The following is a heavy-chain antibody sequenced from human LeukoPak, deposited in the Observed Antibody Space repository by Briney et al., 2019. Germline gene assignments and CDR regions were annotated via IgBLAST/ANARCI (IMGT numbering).Heavy chain of an antibody. V-gene: IGHV4-59*05. CDR1: GGSISSYY. CDR2: IYYSGST. J-gene: IGHJ6*03. D-gene: IGHD1-1*01. CDR3: ATGTGHYYYYYYMDV. Sequence: TSSETLSLTCTVSGGSISSYYWSWIRQPAGKGLEWIGSIYYSGSTYYNPSLKSRVTISVDTSKNQFSLKLSSVTAADTAIYYCATGTGHYYYYYYMDVWGKGTTVTVSS.